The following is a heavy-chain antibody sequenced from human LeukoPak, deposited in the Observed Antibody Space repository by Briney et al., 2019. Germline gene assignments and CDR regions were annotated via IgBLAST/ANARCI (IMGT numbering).Heavy chain of an antibody. V-gene: IGHV1-69*05. CDR1: GGTFSSYA. CDR2: IIPIFGTA. D-gene: IGHD2/OR15-2a*01. Sequence: SVKVSCKASGGTFSSYAISWVRQAPGQGLEWMGGIIPIFGTASYAQKFQGRVTITTDESTSTAYMELSSLRSEDTAVYYCARSDKFYQKYNWFDPWGQGTLVTVSS. J-gene: IGHJ5*02. CDR3: ARSDKFYQKYNWFDP.